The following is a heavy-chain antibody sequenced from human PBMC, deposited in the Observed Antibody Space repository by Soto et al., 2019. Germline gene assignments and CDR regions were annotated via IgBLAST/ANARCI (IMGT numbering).Heavy chain of an antibody. CDR1: GFTFSSYP. CDR2: ISGSGVST. J-gene: IGHJ5*02. CDR3: AKDVRQYYAFWSGYNAPTAQGWFDP. D-gene: IGHD3-3*01. V-gene: IGHV3-23*01. Sequence: GGSLRLSCAASGFTFSSYPISWVRQAPWKGLEWVSAISGSGVSTYYADSVKGRFTISRDNSKNTLYLQMNSLRAEDTAVYYCAKDVRQYYAFWSGYNAPTAQGWFDPCGRLTLLTVCS.